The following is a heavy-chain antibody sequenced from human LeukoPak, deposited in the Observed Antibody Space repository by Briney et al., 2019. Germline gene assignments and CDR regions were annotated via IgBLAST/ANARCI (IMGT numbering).Heavy chain of an antibody. D-gene: IGHD3-22*01. Sequence: ASVKVSCKASGYTFTSYYMHWVRQAPGQGLEWMGIINPSGGSTSYAQKFQGRVTMTRDTSTSTVYMELSSLRSEDTAVYYCARVEYYYDSSGYYLYYFDYWGQGTLVTVSS. CDR1: GYTFTSYY. CDR3: ARVEYYYDSSGYYLYYFDY. V-gene: IGHV1-46*01. J-gene: IGHJ4*02. CDR2: INPSGGST.